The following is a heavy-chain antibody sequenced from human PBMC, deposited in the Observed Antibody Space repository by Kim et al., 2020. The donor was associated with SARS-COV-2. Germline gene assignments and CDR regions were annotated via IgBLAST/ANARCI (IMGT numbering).Heavy chain of an antibody. D-gene: IGHD3-22*01. V-gene: IGHV3-21*01. CDR3: ARDSIPITMIVVVTDDAFDI. Sequence: GGSLRLSFAASGFTFSSYSMNWVRQAPGKGLEWVSSISSSSSYIYYADSVKGRFTISRDNAKNSLYLQMNSLRAEDTAVYYCARDSIPITMIVVVTDDAFDIWGQGTMVTVSS. CDR2: ISSSSSYI. CDR1: GFTFSSYS. J-gene: IGHJ3*02.